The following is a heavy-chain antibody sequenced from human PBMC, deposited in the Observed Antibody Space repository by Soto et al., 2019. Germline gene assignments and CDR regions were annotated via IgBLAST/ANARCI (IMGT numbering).Heavy chain of an antibody. Sequence: EVQLVESGGGLVKPGGSLTLSRAASGFTFNSYDFNWVRQAPGKGLEWVSSISSGSRYIFYADSVKGRFTVSRDNAKSSLYLHMNSLRADDTAVYYCARETGVVSFDYWGQGTLVAVSS. CDR1: GFTFNSYD. J-gene: IGHJ4*02. CDR2: ISSGSRYI. CDR3: ARETGVVSFDY. V-gene: IGHV3-21*02. D-gene: IGHD2-15*01.